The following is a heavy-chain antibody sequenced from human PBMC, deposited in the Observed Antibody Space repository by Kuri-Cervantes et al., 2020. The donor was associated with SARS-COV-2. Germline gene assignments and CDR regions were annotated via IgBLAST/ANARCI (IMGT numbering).Heavy chain of an antibody. CDR2: IDNAASNT. J-gene: IGHJ4*02. CDR1: GLTFSTFA. D-gene: IGHD3-22*01. V-gene: IGHV3-23*03. Sequence: GESLKISCAASGLTFSTFAMGWVRQAPGKGLEWVPFIDNAASNTYYADFVKGRFTISRDSSTNMVSLQMNSLRGDDTAVYYCAKDLYESGGYTWAYWGQGTRVTVSS. CDR3: AKDLYESGGYTWAY.